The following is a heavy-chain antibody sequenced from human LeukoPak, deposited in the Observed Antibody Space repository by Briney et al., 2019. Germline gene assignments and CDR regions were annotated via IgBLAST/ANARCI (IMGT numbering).Heavy chain of an antibody. D-gene: IGHD3-16*02. CDR2: ISYDGSNK. CDR1: GFTFSSYA. V-gene: IGHV3-30-3*01. J-gene: IGHJ6*02. Sequence: GGSLRLSCAASGFTFSSYAMSWVRQAPGKGLEWVAVISYDGSNKYYADSVKGRFTISRDNSKNTLYLQMNSLRAEDTAVYYCARGGSYRLGYYGMDVWGQGTTVTVSS. CDR3: ARGGSYRLGYYGMDV.